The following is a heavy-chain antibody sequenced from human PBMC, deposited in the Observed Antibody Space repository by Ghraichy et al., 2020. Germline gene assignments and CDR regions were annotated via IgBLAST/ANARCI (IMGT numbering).Heavy chain of an antibody. Sequence: SETLSLTCTVSGGSISSYYWSWIRQPPGKGLEYIGYIYYSGSTNYNPSLKSRVTMSVDTSKNQFSLNLTSVTAADTAIYYCASEGRPRGPLGPWGQGTLVTVSS. CDR1: GGSISSYY. CDR2: IYYSGST. J-gene: IGHJ1*01. CDR3: ASEGRPRGPLGP. V-gene: IGHV4-59*01. D-gene: IGHD3-10*01.